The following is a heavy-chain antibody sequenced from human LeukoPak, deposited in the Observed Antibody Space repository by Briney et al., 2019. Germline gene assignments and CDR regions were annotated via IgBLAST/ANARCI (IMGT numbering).Heavy chain of an antibody. CDR3: ARGAYDYDAFDI. Sequence: GASVKVSCKNPGYSIAGNYIHWVRQAPGQGLEWMGRLNPNYRDTNFAQRFQGRVTMTRDTTITTAFMELNNLRSDDTAIYYCARGAYDYDAFDIWGQGTMVTVSS. CDR2: LNPNYRDT. J-gene: IGHJ3*02. D-gene: IGHD4-11*01. V-gene: IGHV1-2*06. CDR1: GYSIAGNY.